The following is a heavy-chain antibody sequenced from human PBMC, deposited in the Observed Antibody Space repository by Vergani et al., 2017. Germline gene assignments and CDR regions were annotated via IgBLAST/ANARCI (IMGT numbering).Heavy chain of an antibody. D-gene: IGHD3-10*01. CDR3: AKSITMVRGVKNYYYYYGMDV. J-gene: IGHJ6*02. CDR1: GFTFSSYG. Sequence: QVQLVESAGGVVQPGGSLRLSCAASGFTFSSYGMHWVRQAPGKGLEWVAFIRYDGSNKYYADSVKGRFTISRDNSKNTLYLQMNSLRAEDTAVYYCAKSITMVRGVKNYYYYYGMDVWGQGTTVTVSS. V-gene: IGHV3-30*02. CDR2: IRYDGSNK.